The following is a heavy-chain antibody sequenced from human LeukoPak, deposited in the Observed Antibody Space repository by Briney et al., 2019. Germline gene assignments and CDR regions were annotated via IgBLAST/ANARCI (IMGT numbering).Heavy chain of an antibody. Sequence: PSETLSLTCTVSGGSISSYYWSWIRQPPGKGLEWIGYIYYSGSTNYNPSLKSRVTISIDTSKNQFSLKLTSVTAADTAIYYCARHARVPVDWGQGTLVTVSS. CDR1: GGSISSYY. V-gene: IGHV4-59*08. CDR2: IYYSGST. J-gene: IGHJ4*02. CDR3: ARHARVPVD. D-gene: IGHD6-19*01.